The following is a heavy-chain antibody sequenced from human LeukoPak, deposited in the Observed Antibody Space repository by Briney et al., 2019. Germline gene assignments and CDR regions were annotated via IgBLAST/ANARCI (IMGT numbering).Heavy chain of an antibody. Sequence: GESLKISCKGSGYSFTSYWIGWVRQMPGKGLVWMGIIYPGDSDTRYSPSFQSQVTISADKSIGTAYLQWSSLKASDTAMYYCARRGSGWYQWYFDYRGQGTLVTVSS. V-gene: IGHV5-51*01. J-gene: IGHJ4*02. CDR2: IYPGDSDT. CDR3: ARRGSGWYQWYFDY. CDR1: GYSFTSYW. D-gene: IGHD6-19*01.